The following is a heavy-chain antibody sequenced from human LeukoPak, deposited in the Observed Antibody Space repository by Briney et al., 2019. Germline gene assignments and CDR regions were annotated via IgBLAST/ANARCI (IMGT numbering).Heavy chain of an antibody. CDR2: IYHSGST. V-gene: IGHV4-30-2*01. J-gene: IGHJ1*01. CDR1: GGSISSGGYS. D-gene: IGHD3-22*01. CDR3: AVNAYDSSGEYFQH. Sequence: PSETLSLTCTVSGGSISSGGYSWSWIRQPPGKGLEWIGYIYHSGSTYYNPSLKSRVTISVDRSKNQFSLKLSSVTAADTAVYYCAVNAYDSSGEYFQHWGQGTLVTVSS.